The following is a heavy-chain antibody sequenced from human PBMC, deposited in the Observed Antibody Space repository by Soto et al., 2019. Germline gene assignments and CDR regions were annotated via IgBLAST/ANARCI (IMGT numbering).Heavy chain of an antibody. V-gene: IGHV6-1*01. J-gene: IGHJ4*02. CDR2: TYYRSKWYN. CDR3: ARLVGNSWLDC. Sequence: SQTLSLTFAISGDSVSSNDATWNWIRPSPSRGLEWLGRTYYRSKWYNDYAVSVKSRMTINPDTSKSQFSLQLNSVTPEDTAVYYCARLVGNSWLDCWGQGTLVTVPQ. CDR1: GDSVSSNDAT. D-gene: IGHD6-13*01.